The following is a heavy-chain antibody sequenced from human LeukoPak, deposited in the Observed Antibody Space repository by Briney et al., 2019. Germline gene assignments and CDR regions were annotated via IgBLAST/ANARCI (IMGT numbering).Heavy chain of an antibody. Sequence: GASVKVSCKASGYTFTSYDINWVRQATGQGLEWRGWMNPNSGNTGYAQKFQRRITITRNTSISTAYMELSSLRSEDTAVYYCARGRRVVGATTFRYYYYMDVWGKGTTVTVSS. CDR1: GYTFTSYD. D-gene: IGHD1-26*01. CDR3: ARGRRVVGATTFRYYYYMDV. J-gene: IGHJ6*03. V-gene: IGHV1-8*03. CDR2: MNPNSGNT.